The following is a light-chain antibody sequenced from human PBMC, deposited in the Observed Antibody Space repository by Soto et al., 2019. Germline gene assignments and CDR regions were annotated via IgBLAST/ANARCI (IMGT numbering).Light chain of an antibody. CDR2: NNN. J-gene: IGLJ2*01. CDR3: ATWDASLNGRV. Sequence: QSVLTQPPSASGTPGQRVTISCSGRSSNIGSNPVNWYQQLPGTAPKLLISNNNQRPSGVPDRFSGSKSGTSASLAISGLQSEDEADYYCATWDASLNGRVFGGGTKLTVL. V-gene: IGLV1-44*01. CDR1: SSNIGSNP.